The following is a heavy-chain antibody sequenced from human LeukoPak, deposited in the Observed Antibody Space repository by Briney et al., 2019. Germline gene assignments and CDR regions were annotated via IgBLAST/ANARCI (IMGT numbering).Heavy chain of an antibody. CDR3: AGGESIPTMCEY. J-gene: IGHJ4*02. CDR1: GGTFSSYA. D-gene: IGHD2-2*02. Sequence: GASVKVSCKASGGTFSSYAISWVRQAPGQGLEWMGGIIPIFGTANYAQKFQGRVTITTDESTSTAYMELSSLRSEDTAVYYCAGGESIPTMCEYWGQGTLVTVSS. CDR2: IIPIFGTA. V-gene: IGHV1-69*05.